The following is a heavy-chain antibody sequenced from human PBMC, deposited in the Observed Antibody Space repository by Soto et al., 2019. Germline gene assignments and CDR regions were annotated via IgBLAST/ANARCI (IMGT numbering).Heavy chain of an antibody. CDR3: GTVLRSFDWDYALDI. CDR1: GFSFSAYG. V-gene: IGHV3-33*01. D-gene: IGHD3-9*01. CDR2: IWNDGITK. J-gene: IGHJ3*02. Sequence: QVQLVESGGGVVQPGRSLRLSCEASGFSFSAYGMHWVRQAPGKGLEWVAVIWNDGITKYYADSVKGRFSISRDNSKNTLYLQMNSLRAEDTAVYYCGTVLRSFDWDYALDIWGQGAMVTVSS.